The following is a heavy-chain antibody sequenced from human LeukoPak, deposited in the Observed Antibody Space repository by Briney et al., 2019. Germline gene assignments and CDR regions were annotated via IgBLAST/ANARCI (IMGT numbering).Heavy chain of an antibody. D-gene: IGHD3-10*01. CDR1: GNSISSGDNY. J-gene: IGHJ4*02. V-gene: IGHV4-61*02. Sequence: PSQTLSLTCTVSGNSISSGDNYWSWIRQPAGKGLEWIGRIYTSGSANYNPSLKSRVTISVDMSKNQFSLKLSSVTAADTAVYYCARLYGSGSGIDSWGQGTLVTVSS. CDR3: ARLYGSGSGIDS. CDR2: IYTSGSA.